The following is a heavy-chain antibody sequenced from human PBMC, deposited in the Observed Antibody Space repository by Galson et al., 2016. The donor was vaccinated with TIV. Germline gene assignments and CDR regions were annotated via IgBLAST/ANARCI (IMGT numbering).Heavy chain of an antibody. J-gene: IGHJ4*02. D-gene: IGHD2-21*02. V-gene: IGHV1-69*10. CDR1: GGTFSSNI. CDR3: ATFAACGGDCYYFDY. Sequence: SVKVSCKASGGTFSSNIINWIRQAPGQGLEWMGGIIPHVGIANYAQRLKGRVTITADKSTNTAYMELSSLRSEDTAMCYCATFAACGGDCYYFDYWGQGTLVTVSS. CDR2: IIPHVGIA.